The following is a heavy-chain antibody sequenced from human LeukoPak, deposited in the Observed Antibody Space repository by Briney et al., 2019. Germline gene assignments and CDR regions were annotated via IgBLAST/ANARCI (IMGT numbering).Heavy chain of an antibody. D-gene: IGHD5-18*01. V-gene: IGHV1-18*01. CDR2: ISAYNGNT. J-gene: IGHJ5*02. Sequence: ASVKVSCKASGYTFTSYGISWVRQAPGQGLEWMGWISAYNGNTNYAQKLQGRVTMTTDTSTSTAYMELRSLRSDDTAVYYCARDQWYSYGTNWFDPWGQGTLVTVSS. CDR1: GYTFTSYG. CDR3: ARDQWYSYGTNWFDP.